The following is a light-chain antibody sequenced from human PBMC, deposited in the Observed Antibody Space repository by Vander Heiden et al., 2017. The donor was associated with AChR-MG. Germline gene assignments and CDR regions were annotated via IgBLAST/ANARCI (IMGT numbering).Light chain of an antibody. CDR1: HLGSKS. J-gene: IGLJ2*01. CDR3: HVWDSDSDHVI. CDR2: DDS. Sequence: SYVLTQPSPVSVAPGQTARISCGGDHLGSKSVQWYQQKPGQAPLLVVFDDSDRPSEIPDRFSGSNSADTATLAISRVEAGDEADYYCHVWDSDSDHVIFGGGTKLTVL. V-gene: IGLV3-21*02.